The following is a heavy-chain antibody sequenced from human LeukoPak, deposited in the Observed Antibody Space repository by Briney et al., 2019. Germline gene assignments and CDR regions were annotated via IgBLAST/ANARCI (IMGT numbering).Heavy chain of an antibody. V-gene: IGHV1-69*05. CDR1: GGTLISYA. J-gene: IGHJ4*02. CDR2: IIPIFGTA. D-gene: IGHD3-3*01. CDR3: ARVEGLSHSFDY. Sequence: GSSVKVSCKASGGTLISYAISWVRQAPGQGLEGMGGIIPIFGTANYEQKFQGRVTITTDESTSTAYMELSSLRSEDTAVYYCARVEGLSHSFDYWGQGTLVTVSS.